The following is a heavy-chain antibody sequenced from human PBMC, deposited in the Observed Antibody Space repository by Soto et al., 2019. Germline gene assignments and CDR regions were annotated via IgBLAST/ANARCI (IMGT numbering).Heavy chain of an antibody. J-gene: IGHJ6*03. CDR1: GFTFSSFG. CDR2: SSHDGSKK. V-gene: IGHV3-30*03. CDR3: AREPWQPGASYYYYMDV. Sequence: QAQLVESGGGVVQPGRSLRLSCAASGFTFSSFGIHWVRQAPGKGLQWVAVSSHDGSKKYYADSVEGRFTISRDNSKTTLYLDMDSLRPEDTAVYYCAREPWQPGASYYYYMDVWGKGTTVTVSS. D-gene: IGHD6-13*01.